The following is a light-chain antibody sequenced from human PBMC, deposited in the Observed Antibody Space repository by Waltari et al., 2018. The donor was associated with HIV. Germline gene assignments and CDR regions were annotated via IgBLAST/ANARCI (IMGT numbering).Light chain of an antibody. J-gene: IGLJ2*01. Sequence: QSALTQPASVSGAPGQSITISCTGTASDIGVYNYVSWYQQHPGKAPKLVIYDVSNRPSGISTRVAGSKSGTTSSLTISGLQAEDEAVYYCSSYTRSTRTTAWLFGGGTRLTVL. CDR1: ASDIGVYNY. CDR2: DVS. V-gene: IGLV2-14*03. CDR3: SSYTRSTRTTAWL.